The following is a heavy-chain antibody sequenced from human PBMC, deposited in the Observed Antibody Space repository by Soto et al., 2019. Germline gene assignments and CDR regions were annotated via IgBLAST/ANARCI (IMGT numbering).Heavy chain of an antibody. J-gene: IGHJ4*02. CDR1: GGSISINY. V-gene: IGHV4-59*01. D-gene: IGHD6-13*01. CDR2: VYNSGST. CDR3: ARYRREAVAGYTLDN. Sequence: SSETLSVTCTFSGGSISINYWTWIGQPPGKGLEWIGYVYNSGSTNYNPSLKSRVTISEDTSKSQFSLNVNSMTAADTAVYYCARYRREAVAGYTLDNWGQGILVTVSS.